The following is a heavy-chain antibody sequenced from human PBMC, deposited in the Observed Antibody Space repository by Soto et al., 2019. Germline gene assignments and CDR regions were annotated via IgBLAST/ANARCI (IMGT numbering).Heavy chain of an antibody. Sequence: GGSLRLSCAASGFTFSTYSMEWVRQAPGKGPEWVSSISSSSTYIYYADSVKGRFTISRDNAKNSLYLKMNSLRDEDTAVYYCAIASSGWYVYYWGQGTLVTVSS. CDR1: GFTFSTYS. D-gene: IGHD6-19*01. V-gene: IGHV3-21*01. CDR2: ISSSSTYI. J-gene: IGHJ4*02. CDR3: AIASSGWYVYY.